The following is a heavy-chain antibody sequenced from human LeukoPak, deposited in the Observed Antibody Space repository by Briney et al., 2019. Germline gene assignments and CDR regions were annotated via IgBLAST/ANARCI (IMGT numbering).Heavy chain of an antibody. CDR2: IRYDGSNK. V-gene: IGHV3-33*06. CDR1: GFTFSSYG. Sequence: PGRSLKLSCAASGFTFSSYGMNWVRQAPGKGLEWVAVIRYDGSNKYYADSVKGRFTISRDNSKNTLYLQMNSLRAEDTAVYYCAKTVSHYYYYMDVWGKGTTVTVSS. CDR3: AKTVSHYYYYMDV. J-gene: IGHJ6*03. D-gene: IGHD4-17*01.